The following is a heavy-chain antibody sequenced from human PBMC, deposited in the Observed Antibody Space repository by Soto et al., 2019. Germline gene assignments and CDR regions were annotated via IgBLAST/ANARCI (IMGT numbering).Heavy chain of an antibody. Sequence: PGGSLRLSRAASGFTFSSYGMHWVRQAPGKGLEWVAVISYDGSNKYYADSVKGRFTISRDNSKNTLYLQMNSLRAEDTAVYYCAKDYSFGYRSNFSYGMDVWRQGTTVTVSS. CDR2: ISYDGSNK. CDR1: GFTFSSYG. D-gene: IGHD1-26*01. J-gene: IGHJ6*02. CDR3: AKDYSFGYRSNFSYGMDV. V-gene: IGHV3-30*18.